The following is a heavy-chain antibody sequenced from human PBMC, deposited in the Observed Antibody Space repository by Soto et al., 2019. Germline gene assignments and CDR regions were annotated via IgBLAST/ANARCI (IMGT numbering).Heavy chain of an antibody. CDR2: IYYSGST. Sequence: SETLSLTCTVAGGSISSGDYYWSWIRQPPGKGLEGIGYIYYSGSTNYNPSLKSRVTISVDTSKNQFSLKLSSVTAADTAVYSCARTIAAAGTWLDPWGQGTLVTAPQ. CDR1: GGSISSGDYY. CDR3: ARTIAAAGTWLDP. D-gene: IGHD6-13*01. V-gene: IGHV4-61*08. J-gene: IGHJ5*02.